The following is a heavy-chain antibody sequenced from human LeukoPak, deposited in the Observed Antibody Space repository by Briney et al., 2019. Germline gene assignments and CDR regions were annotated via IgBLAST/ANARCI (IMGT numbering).Heavy chain of an antibody. V-gene: IGHV4-59*01. CDR1: GGSISSYY. J-gene: IGHJ4*02. Sequence: SETLSLTCTVSGGSISSYYWSWIRQPPGKGLEWIGYIYYSGSTNYNPSLKSRVTISVDTSENQFSLKLSSVTAADTAVYYCARGATVTSKDFDYWGQGTLVTVSS. CDR2: IYYSGST. D-gene: IGHD4-17*01. CDR3: ARGATVTSKDFDY.